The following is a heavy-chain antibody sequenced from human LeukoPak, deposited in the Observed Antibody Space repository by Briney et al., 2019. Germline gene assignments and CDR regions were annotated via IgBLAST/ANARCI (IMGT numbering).Heavy chain of an antibody. CDR2: ISGSGGAT. V-gene: IGHV3-23*01. CDR1: GFTFSSYS. Sequence: PGGSLRLSCAASGFTFSSYSMTWVRQAPGQGLEWVSVISGSGGATYYADSVKGRFTISRDNSKNTLYLQMNSLRAEDTAVYYCARAAMVRGVDYFDSWGQGTLVTVSS. CDR3: ARAAMVRGVDYFDS. D-gene: IGHD3-10*01. J-gene: IGHJ4*02.